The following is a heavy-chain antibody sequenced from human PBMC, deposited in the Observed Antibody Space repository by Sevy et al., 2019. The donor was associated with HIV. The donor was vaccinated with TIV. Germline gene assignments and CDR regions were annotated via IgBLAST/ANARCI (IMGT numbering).Heavy chain of an antibody. CDR1: GFTFSRYW. D-gene: IGHD3-22*01. V-gene: IGHV3-74*01. J-gene: IGHJ4*02. Sequence: GGSLRLSCTASGFTFSRYWMHWVRQAPGKGLVWVSRINSDGSSTSYADSVKGRFTISRDNAKNTLYLQMNSLRAEDTAVYYSARYYYDSSGIDYWGQGTLVTVSS. CDR3: ARYYYDSSGIDY. CDR2: INSDGSST.